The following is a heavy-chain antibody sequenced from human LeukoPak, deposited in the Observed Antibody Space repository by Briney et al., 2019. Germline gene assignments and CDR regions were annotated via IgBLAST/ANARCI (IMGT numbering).Heavy chain of an antibody. CDR1: GFTFSSYG. V-gene: IGHV3-23*01. D-gene: IGHD2-2*01. J-gene: IGHJ5*02. CDR2: ISGRGGST. CDR3: AKDLDPLIVVVPAAPRDP. Sequence: GGTLRLSCAASGFTFSSYGRSWVAQAPGKGREGVPAISGRGGSTYYADSVKGRFTISRDNSKNTLYLQMNSLRAEDTAVYYCAKDLDPLIVVVPAAPRDPWGQGTLVTVSS.